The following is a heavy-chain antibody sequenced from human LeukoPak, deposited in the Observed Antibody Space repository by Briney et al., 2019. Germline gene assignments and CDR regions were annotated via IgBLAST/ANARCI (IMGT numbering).Heavy chain of an antibody. CDR2: ISSSSYI. D-gene: IGHD1-26*01. Sequence: GGSLRLSCAASGFTFSSYSMNWVRQAPGKGLEWVSSISSSSYIYYADSVKGRFTISRDNSKNTLYLQMNSLRAEDTAVYYCAKAATGVLQNYYYYYYMDVWGKGTTVTISS. CDR3: AKAATGVLQNYYYYYYMDV. V-gene: IGHV3-21*04. J-gene: IGHJ6*03. CDR1: GFTFSSYS.